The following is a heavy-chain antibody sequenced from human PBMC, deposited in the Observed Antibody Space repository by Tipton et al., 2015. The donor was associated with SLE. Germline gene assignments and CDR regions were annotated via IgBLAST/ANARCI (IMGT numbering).Heavy chain of an antibody. CDR2: ITGVVGST. V-gene: IGHV3-23*01. CDR3: AKVGPGSTWYYFDY. D-gene: IGHD6-13*01. CDR1: GFRLNNYV. Sequence: SLRLSCAASGFRLNNYVMTWVRQSPGKGLEWVSLITGVVGSTYYADSVKGRFTISRDNSENTVYLQMNSLRAEDTAVYYCAKVGPGSTWYYFDYWGQGTLVTVSS. J-gene: IGHJ4*02.